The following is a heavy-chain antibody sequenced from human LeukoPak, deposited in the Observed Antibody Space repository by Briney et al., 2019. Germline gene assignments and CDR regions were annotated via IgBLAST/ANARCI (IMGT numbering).Heavy chain of an antibody. CDR3: ARRITMVRAFYYYYMDV. CDR1: GGSISSYY. Sequence: SETLSLTCTVSGGSISSYYWSWIRQPAGKGLEWIGRIYSSGSTNYNPSLKSRVTMSVDTSKNQFSLKLSSVTAADTAVYYCARRITMVRAFYYYYMDVWGKGTTVTISS. V-gene: IGHV4-4*07. CDR2: IYSSGST. D-gene: IGHD3-10*01. J-gene: IGHJ6*03.